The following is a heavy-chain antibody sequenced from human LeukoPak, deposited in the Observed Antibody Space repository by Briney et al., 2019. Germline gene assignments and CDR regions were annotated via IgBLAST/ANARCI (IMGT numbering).Heavy chain of an antibody. J-gene: IGHJ3*02. CDR1: GFTFSSYG. CDR3: ARGGDYVWGSYLGDAFDS. V-gene: IGHV3-33*08. Sequence: GGSLRLSCAASGFTFSSYGMHWVRQAPGKGLEWGAVIWYDGSNKYYADSVKGRFTICRDNSKSTLYLQMNSLRAEDTAVYYCARGGDYVWGSYLGDAFDSWGQGTMVTVSS. D-gene: IGHD3-16*01. CDR2: IWYDGSNK.